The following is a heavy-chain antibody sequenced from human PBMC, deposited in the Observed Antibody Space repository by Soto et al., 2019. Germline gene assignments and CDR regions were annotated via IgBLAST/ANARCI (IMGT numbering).Heavy chain of an antibody. V-gene: IGHV3-30-3*01. D-gene: IGHD6-19*01. Sequence: QVQLVESGGGVVQPGGSLRLSCAASGFTFRSYAMHWVRQAPGKGLEWEAVMSSDGSNKYYADSVKGRFTISRDNSENTLYLQMNSLRVEGTAVYYCATRRRQWLALSGNWGQGTLVTVSS. J-gene: IGHJ4*02. CDR2: MSSDGSNK. CDR1: GFTFRSYA. CDR3: ATRRRQWLALSGN.